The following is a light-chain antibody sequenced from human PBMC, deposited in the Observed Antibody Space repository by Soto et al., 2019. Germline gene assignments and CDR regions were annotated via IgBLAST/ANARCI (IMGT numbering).Light chain of an antibody. CDR3: QVWDSSTDHRV. J-gene: IGLJ3*02. CDR2: DNS. CDR1: NIGTKG. V-gene: IGLV3-21*02. Sequence: SYVLTQPPSVSVAPGQTARIPCGGNNIGTKGVHWYQQKPGQAPVLVVYDNSARSSGVPDRFSGSISWNTATLTITRVEAGDEADYYCQVWDSSTDHRVFGGGTKLTVL.